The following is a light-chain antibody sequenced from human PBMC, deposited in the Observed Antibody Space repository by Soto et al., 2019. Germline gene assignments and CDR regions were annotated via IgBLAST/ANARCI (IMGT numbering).Light chain of an antibody. CDR3: QQYKTYWT. V-gene: IGKV1-5*01. CDR1: QRIRPW. Sequence: DNQMTQSPSTLSASVVDGVTITCRASQRIRPWLAWYRQKPGNAPXXLISDASSLETGDPSRFGGSGSGTVFTLTINSLQPVYFASYCCQQYKTYWTFGQGTNVDI. CDR2: DAS. J-gene: IGKJ1*01.